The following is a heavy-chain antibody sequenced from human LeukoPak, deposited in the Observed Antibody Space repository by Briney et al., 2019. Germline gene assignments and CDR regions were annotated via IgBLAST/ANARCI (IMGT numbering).Heavy chain of an antibody. CDR2: INTNTGNP. Sequence: ASVKVSCKASGYTFTTYTMNWERQAPGQGLEWMGWINTNTGNPTYAQGFTGRFVFSLDTSVSTAYLQISSLKAEDTAIYYCARAVGYCSDTACYLDYWGQGTLVTVSS. V-gene: IGHV7-4-1*02. J-gene: IGHJ4*02. CDR3: ARAVGYCSDTACYLDY. CDR1: GYTFTTYT. D-gene: IGHD2-15*01.